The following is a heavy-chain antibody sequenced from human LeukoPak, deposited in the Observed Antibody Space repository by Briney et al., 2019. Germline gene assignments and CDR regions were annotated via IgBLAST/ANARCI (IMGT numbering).Heavy chain of an antibody. J-gene: IGHJ3*02. D-gene: IGHD3-22*01. Sequence: KPSETLSLTCTVSGGSIRSGGYYWSWIRRHPGKGLEWIGYIYYSGSTYYNPSLKSRVTISVDTSKNQFSLKLSSVTAADTAVYYCARARRKQSKYHSSGHNYSGAFDIWGQGTMVTVSS. V-gene: IGHV4-31*03. CDR1: GGSIRSGGYY. CDR3: ARARRKQSKYHSSGHNYSGAFDI. CDR2: IYYSGST.